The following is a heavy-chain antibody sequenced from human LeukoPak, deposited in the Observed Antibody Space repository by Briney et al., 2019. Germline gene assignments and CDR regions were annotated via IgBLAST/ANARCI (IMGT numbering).Heavy chain of an antibody. D-gene: IGHD2-8*01. J-gene: IGHJ6*03. CDR2: IFYDGSIG. V-gene: IGHV3-30*04. CDR1: GFTFSSYA. CDR3: ARDFRYCTNGVGCFYYYYYMDV. Sequence: SGGSLRLSCAASGFTFSSYAMHWVRQAPGEGLEWVAVIFYDGSIGYYAESVKGRFTISRDNPKNTLYLQMNSLRAEDTAVYYCARDFRYCTNGVGCFYYYYYMDVWGKGTTVTVSS.